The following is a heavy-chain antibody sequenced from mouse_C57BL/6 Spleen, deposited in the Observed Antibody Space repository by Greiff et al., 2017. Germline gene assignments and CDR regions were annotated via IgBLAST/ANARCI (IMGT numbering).Heavy chain of an antibody. V-gene: IGHV1-69*01. CDR1: GYTFTSYW. CDR2: IDPSDSYT. CDR3: ATLYDYDERGYYFDY. J-gene: IGHJ2*01. D-gene: IGHD2-4*01. Sequence: QVQLQQPGAELVMPGASVKLSCKASGYTFTSYWMHWVKQRPGQGLEWIGEIDPSDSYTNYNQKFKGKSTLTVDKSSSTAYMQLSSLTSEDSAVYYGATLYDYDERGYYFDYWGQGTTLTVSS.